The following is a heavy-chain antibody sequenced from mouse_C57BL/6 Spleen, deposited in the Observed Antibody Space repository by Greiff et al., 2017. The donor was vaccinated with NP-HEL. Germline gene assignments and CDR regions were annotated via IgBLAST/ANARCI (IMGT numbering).Heavy chain of an antibody. J-gene: IGHJ3*01. CDR3: ARRGYDAAWFAY. CDR1: GYTFTTYP. Sequence: VQLKESGAELVKPGASVKMSCKASGYTFTTYPIEWMKQNHGKSLEWIGNFHPYNDDTKYNEKFKGKATLTVEKSSSTVYLELSRLTSDDSAVYYCARRGYDAAWFAYWGQGTLVTVSA. V-gene: IGHV1-47*01. CDR2: FHPYNDDT. D-gene: IGHD2-2*01.